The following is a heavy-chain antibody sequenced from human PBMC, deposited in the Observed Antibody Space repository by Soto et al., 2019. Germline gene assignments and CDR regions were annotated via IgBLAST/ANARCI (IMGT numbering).Heavy chain of an antibody. Sequence: GGSLRLSCAASGFTFSSYGMSWVRQAPGKWLEWVSGISGSGDNTYYAESVKGRFTISRINSKHTLFLQMNGLRAEDTALYYCAISGTRFTNTYYSDYFEYWGQGXLVTVYS. CDR3: AISGTRFTNTYYSDYFEY. V-gene: IGHV3-23*01. CDR2: ISGSGDNT. CDR1: GFTFSSYG. J-gene: IGHJ4*02. D-gene: IGHD1-26*01.